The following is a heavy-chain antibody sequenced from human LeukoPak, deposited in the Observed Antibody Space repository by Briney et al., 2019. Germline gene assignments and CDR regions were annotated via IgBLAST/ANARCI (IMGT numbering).Heavy chain of an antibody. D-gene: IGHD3-10*01. CDR1: GGSISSRSYY. CDR2: IYYSGST. CDR3: AKADLPVRSPYNWFDP. J-gene: IGHJ5*02. V-gene: IGHV4-39*07. Sequence: SETLSLTCTVSGGSISSRSYYWGWIRQPPGKGLEWIGIIYYSGSTYSNPSLRSRVTISVDTSKNQFSLELSSVTAADTAVYFCAKADLPVRSPYNWFDPWGQGTLVTVSS.